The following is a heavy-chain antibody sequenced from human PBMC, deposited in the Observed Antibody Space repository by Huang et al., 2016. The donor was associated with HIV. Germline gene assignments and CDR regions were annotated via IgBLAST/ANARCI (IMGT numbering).Heavy chain of an antibody. CDR1: GGSISSSSYY. CDR3: ARHERWAMVRGVPQWGFDY. D-gene: IGHD3-10*01. Sequence: QLQLQESGPGLVKPSETLSLTCPVSGGSISSSSYYWGWIRQPPGKGLEWIWTCYYSGSTDYNPSIRGRVTIAVDTSKNQFSLKLGSVTAADTAVYYCARHERWAMVRGVPQWGFDYWGQGTLVTVSS. CDR2: CYYSGST. J-gene: IGHJ4*02. V-gene: IGHV4-39*01.